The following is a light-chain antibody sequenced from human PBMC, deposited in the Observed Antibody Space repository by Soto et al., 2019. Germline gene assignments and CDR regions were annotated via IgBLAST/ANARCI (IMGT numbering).Light chain of an antibody. CDR1: QSVSSSF. Sequence: EIVLTQSPGSLSLSPGEGATLSCRASQSVSSSFFAWYQQKPGQAPSLLIYGASRRATGVPDRFSGSGSGTDFTLIISRLEHEDFAVYYCQQYESSVTFGQGTKVEIK. J-gene: IGKJ1*01. CDR3: QQYESSVT. CDR2: GAS. V-gene: IGKV3-20*01.